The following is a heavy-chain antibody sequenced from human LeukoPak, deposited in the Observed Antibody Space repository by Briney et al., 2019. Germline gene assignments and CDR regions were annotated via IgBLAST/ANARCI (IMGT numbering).Heavy chain of an antibody. CDR3: ARQLYYYDSSGYYWFDY. J-gene: IGHJ4*02. CDR2: INHSGST. CDR1: GGSFSGYY. D-gene: IGHD3-22*01. V-gene: IGHV4-34*01. Sequence: PSETLSLTCAVYGGSFSGYYWSWIRQPPGKGLEWIGEINHSGSTNYNPSLKSRVTRSVDTSKNQFSLKLSSVTAADTAVYYCARQLYYYDSSGYYWFDYWGQGTLVTVSS.